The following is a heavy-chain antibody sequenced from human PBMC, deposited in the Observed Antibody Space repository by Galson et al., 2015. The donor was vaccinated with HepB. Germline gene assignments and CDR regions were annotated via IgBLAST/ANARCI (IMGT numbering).Heavy chain of an antibody. CDR1: GDSVTSNSAA. D-gene: IGHD6-19*01. CDR3: ARSPRHIGVAGTVRIGAFEI. Sequence: CAISGDSVTSNSAAWNWIRQSPSRGLEWLGRTYYRSKWYNDYAVFVKGRIIINPDTSKNQFSLQLNSVIPGDTAVYFCARSPRHIGVAGTVRIGAFEIWGQGTMVTVSS. CDR2: TYYRSKWYN. V-gene: IGHV6-1*01. J-gene: IGHJ3*02.